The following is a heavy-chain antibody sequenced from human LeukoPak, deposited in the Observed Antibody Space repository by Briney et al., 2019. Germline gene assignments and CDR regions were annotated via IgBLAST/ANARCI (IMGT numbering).Heavy chain of an antibody. V-gene: IGHV3-30*04. CDR2: ISYDGSNK. D-gene: IGHD3-10*01. J-gene: IGHJ4*02. Sequence: GGSLRLSCAASGFTFSNYAIHWVRQAPGKGLEWVAVISYDGSNKYYADSVKGRFTISRDNSKNTLYLQMNSLRAEDTAVYYCARETRSGSYSDFDYWGQGTLVTVSS. CDR3: ARETRSGSYSDFDY. CDR1: GFTFSNYA.